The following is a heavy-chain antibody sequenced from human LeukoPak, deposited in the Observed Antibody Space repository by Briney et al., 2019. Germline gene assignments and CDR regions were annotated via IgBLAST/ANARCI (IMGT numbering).Heavy chain of an antibody. CDR3: TTDHPFALATWGFYY. D-gene: IGHD2-15*01. CDR1: GFTFSNAW. V-gene: IGHV3-15*01. Sequence: GGSLRLSCAASGFTFSNAWMSWVRQAPGKGLEWVGRIKSKTDGGTTDYAAPVKGRFTISRDDSKNTLYLQMNSLKTEDTAVYYCTTDHPFALATWGFYYWCQGTLVTVSS. CDR2: IKSKTDGGTT. J-gene: IGHJ4*02.